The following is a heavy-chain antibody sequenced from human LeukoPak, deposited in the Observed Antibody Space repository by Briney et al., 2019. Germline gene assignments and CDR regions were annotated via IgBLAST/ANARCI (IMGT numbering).Heavy chain of an antibody. V-gene: IGHV4-39*07. CDR2: IYYSGST. D-gene: IGHD2-2*01. J-gene: IGHJ6*03. CDR3: ARRVPSHYYMDV. Sequence: SETLSLTCTVSGGSISSSSHYWGWIRQPPGKGLEWIGSIYYSGSTYYNPSLKSRVTISVDTSKNQFSLKLSSVTAADTAVYYCARRVPSHYYMDVWGKGTTVTVSS. CDR1: GGSISSSSHY.